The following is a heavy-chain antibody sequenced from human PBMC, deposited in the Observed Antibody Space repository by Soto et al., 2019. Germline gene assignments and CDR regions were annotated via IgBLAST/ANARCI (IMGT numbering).Heavy chain of an antibody. Sequence: SETLSLTCAVYGGSFSGYYWSWIRQPPGKGLEWIGEINHSGSTNYNPSLKSRVTISVDTSKNQFSLKLSSVTAADTAVYYCARVALCEGSTSCRASNWFDPWGQGTLVIVSS. J-gene: IGHJ5*02. CDR1: GGSFSGYY. D-gene: IGHD2-2*01. V-gene: IGHV4-34*01. CDR3: ARVALCEGSTSCRASNWFDP. CDR2: INHSGST.